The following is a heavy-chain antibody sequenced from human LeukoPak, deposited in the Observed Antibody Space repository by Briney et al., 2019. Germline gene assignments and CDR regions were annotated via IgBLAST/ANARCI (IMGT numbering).Heavy chain of an antibody. D-gene: IGHD2/OR15-2a*01. CDR2: INPSGGST. Sequence: ASVTVSCKASGYTFTSYYMHWVRQAPGQGLEWMGIINPSGGSTSYAQKFQGRVTMTRDTSTSTVYMELSSLRSEDTAVYYCARAFRKDNYYYYGMDVWGQGTTVTVSS. J-gene: IGHJ6*02. CDR1: GYTFTSYY. V-gene: IGHV1-46*01. CDR3: ARAFRKDNYYYYGMDV.